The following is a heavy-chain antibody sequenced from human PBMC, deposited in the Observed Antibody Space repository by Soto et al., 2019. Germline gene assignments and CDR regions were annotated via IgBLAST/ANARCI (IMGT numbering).Heavy chain of an antibody. D-gene: IGHD1-26*01. V-gene: IGHV1-18*01. CDR1: GYTFTSYG. CDR3: ARDPRGSYPSYYYYGMDV. J-gene: IGHJ6*02. Sequence: ASVKVSCKASGYTFTSYGISWVRQAPGQGREWMGWISAYNGNTNYAQKLQGRVTMTTDTSTSTAYMELRSLRSDDTAVYYCARDPRGSYPSYYYYGMDVWGQGXTVTVYS. CDR2: ISAYNGNT.